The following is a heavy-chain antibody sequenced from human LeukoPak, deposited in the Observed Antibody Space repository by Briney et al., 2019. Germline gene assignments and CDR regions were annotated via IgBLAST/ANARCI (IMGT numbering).Heavy chain of an antibody. Sequence: SETLSLTCAVYGGSFSGYYWSWTRQPPGKGLEWIGEINHSGSTNYNPSLKSRVTISVDTSKNQFSLKLSSVTAADTAVYYCARGRITIFGVVFDYWGQGTLVTVSS. CDR1: GGSFSGYY. CDR2: INHSGST. D-gene: IGHD3-3*01. CDR3: ARGRITIFGVVFDY. V-gene: IGHV4-34*01. J-gene: IGHJ4*02.